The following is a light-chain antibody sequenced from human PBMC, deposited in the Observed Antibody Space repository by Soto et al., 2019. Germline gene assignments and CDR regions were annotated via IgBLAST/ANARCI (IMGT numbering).Light chain of an antibody. V-gene: IGKV1-12*01. CDR2: AAS. Sequence: DIQVTQSPSSVSASVGDRVTITCRASQDIYRWLAWYQQKPGKAPKLLIYAASSLLPGVPSSFSGSGSGTDFTLTISRLQPEDFATYYWQQANSFNTPFGGGTKVEI. J-gene: IGKJ4*01. CDR1: QDIYRW. CDR3: QQANSFNTP.